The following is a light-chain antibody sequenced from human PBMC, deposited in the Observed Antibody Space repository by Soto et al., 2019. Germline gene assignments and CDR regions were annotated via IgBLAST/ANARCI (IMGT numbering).Light chain of an antibody. CDR3: QQYGSSFAT. Sequence: EIVLTQSPGTLSLSPGERATLSCRASQSVGSKLAWYRQTPGQAPRLLIYGASTRATDTPGRFSGSGAETDFTHTISSVEPADFALYYCQQYGSSFATFGQGTQVE. CDR2: GAS. CDR1: QSVGSK. V-gene: IGKV3-20*01. J-gene: IGKJ1*01.